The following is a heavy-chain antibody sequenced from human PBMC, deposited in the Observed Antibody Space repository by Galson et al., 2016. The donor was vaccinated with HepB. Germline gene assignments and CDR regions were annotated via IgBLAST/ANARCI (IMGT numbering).Heavy chain of an antibody. V-gene: IGHV3-33*01. D-gene: IGHD1-7*01. Sequence: CAASGFTFNQYGMHWVRQAAGKGLEWVAVIWHDGDNKYYGDSVEGRFTISRDDSKNTLYLQMNGLTVDDTAVYYCARPISACRTSSCYFFEYWGQGSPVTVSS. J-gene: IGHJ4*02. CDR2: IWHDGDNK. CDR1: GFTFNQYG. CDR3: ARPISACRTSSCYFFEY.